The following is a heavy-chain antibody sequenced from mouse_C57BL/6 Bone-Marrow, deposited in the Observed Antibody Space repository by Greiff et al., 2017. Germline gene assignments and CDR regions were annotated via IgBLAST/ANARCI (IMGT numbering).Heavy chain of an antibody. J-gene: IGHJ2*01. Sequence: EVHLVESGGGLVKPGGSLKLSCAASGFTFSSYAMSWVRQTPEKRLEWVATISDGGSYTYYPDNVKGRFTISRDNAKNNLYLQMSHLKSEDTAMYYCARGVYGSSYYFDYWGQGTTLTVSS. D-gene: IGHD1-1*01. V-gene: IGHV5-4*01. CDR2: ISDGGSYT. CDR3: ARGVYGSSYYFDY. CDR1: GFTFSSYA.